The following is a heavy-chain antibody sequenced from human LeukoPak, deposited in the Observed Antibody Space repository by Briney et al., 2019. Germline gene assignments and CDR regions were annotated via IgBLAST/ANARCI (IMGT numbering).Heavy chain of an antibody. CDR2: INPNSGGT. V-gene: IGHV1-2*02. J-gene: IGHJ4*02. CDR3: ARSPDILTGEDFDY. CDR1: GYTFTGYY. D-gene: IGHD3-9*01. Sequence: ASVKVSCKASGYTFTGYYMHWVRQAPGQGLEWMGWINPNSGGTNFARKFQYRVTMTRDTSISTAYMELSRLRSDDSAVYYCARSPDILTGEDFDYWGQGMLVTVSS.